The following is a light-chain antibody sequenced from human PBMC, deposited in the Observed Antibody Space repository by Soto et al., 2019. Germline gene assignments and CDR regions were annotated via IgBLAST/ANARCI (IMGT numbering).Light chain of an antibody. V-gene: IGKV1-39*01. CDR2: ATS. CDR1: QNVAHF. CDR3: QQYYSYPRT. Sequence: DIRMTQSPSSLSSCVGDRVTISCRASQNVAHFLNWYQQKPGKAPKLLIYATSTLQSGVPSRFSGSGSGTDFTLTISCLQSEDFATYYCQQYYSYPRTFGQGTKVDIK. J-gene: IGKJ1*01.